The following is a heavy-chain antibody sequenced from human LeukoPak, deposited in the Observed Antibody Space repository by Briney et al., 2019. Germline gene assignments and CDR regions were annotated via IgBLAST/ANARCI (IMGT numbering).Heavy chain of an antibody. V-gene: IGHV1-18*01. Sequence: ASVKVSCKASGYTFTSYGISWVRQAPGQGLEWMGWISAYNGNTNYAQKLQGSVTMTTDTSTSTAYMELRSLRSDDTAVYYCARDRYCSSSNCYRGLSFDYWGQGTPVTVSS. CDR3: ARDRYCSSSNCYRGLSFDY. CDR1: GYTFTSYG. D-gene: IGHD2-2*01. J-gene: IGHJ4*02. CDR2: ISAYNGNT.